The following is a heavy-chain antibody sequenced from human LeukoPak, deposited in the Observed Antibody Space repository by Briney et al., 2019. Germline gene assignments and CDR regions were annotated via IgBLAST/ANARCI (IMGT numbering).Heavy chain of an antibody. CDR1: GFTFSNYV. Sequence: GGSLRLSCAASGFTFSNYVLSWVRQAPGKGLEWVSAIRESGGATEYADSVKGRFTISRDNSKNTLYLQMNSLRAEDTADYYCAKRAVDLGGTYRGFFDYWGRGTLFTASS. D-gene: IGHD1-26*01. V-gene: IGHV3-23*01. J-gene: IGHJ4*02. CDR3: AKRAVDLGGTYRGFFDY. CDR2: IRESGGAT.